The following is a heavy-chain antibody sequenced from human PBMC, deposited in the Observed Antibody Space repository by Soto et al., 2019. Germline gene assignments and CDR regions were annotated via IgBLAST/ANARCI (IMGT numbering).Heavy chain of an antibody. J-gene: IGHJ3*02. D-gene: IGHD3-16*01. CDR1: GFTFSDYY. CDR3: ARDLLGSGGAFDI. CDR2: ISSSSSYT. V-gene: IGHV3-11*06. Sequence: LRLSCAASGFTFSDYYMSWIRQAPGKGLEWVSYISSSSSYTNYADSVKGRFTISRDNAKNSLYLQMNSLRAEDTAVYYCARDLLGSGGAFDIWGQGTMVTVSS.